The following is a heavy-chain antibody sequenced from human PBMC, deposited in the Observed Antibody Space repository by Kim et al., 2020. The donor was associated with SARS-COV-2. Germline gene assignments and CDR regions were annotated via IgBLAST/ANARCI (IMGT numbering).Heavy chain of an antibody. Sequence: SQTLSLTCAISGDSVSSNSAAWNWIRQSPSRGLEWLGRTYYRSKWYNDYAVSVKSRITINPDTSKNQCYLQLNSVTPADTAVYYCARVCDRETNPFDYWGQRALVTVSS. J-gene: IGHJ4*02. CDR1: GDSVSSNSAA. V-gene: IGHV6-1*01. CDR3: ARVCDRETNPFDY. CDR2: TYYRSKWYN. D-gene: IGHD2-2*01.